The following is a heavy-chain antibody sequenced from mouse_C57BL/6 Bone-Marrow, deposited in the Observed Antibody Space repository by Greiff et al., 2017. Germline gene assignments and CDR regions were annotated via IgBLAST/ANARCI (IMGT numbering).Heavy chain of an antibody. CDR2: IYPGDGDT. V-gene: IGHV1-82*01. CDR1: GYAFSSSW. Sequence: VKLVESGPELVKPGASVKISCKASGYAFSSSWMNWVKQRPGKGLEWIGRIYPGDGDTNYNGKFKGKATLTADKSSSTAYMQLSSLTSEDSAVYFCASFYYYGSSYDYAMDYWGQGTSVTVSS. CDR3: ASFYYYGSSYDYAMDY. J-gene: IGHJ4*01. D-gene: IGHD1-1*01.